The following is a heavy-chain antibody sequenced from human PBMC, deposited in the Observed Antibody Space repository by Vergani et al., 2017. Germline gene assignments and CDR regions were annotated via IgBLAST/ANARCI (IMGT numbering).Heavy chain of an antibody. V-gene: IGHV3-43D*04. D-gene: IGHD6-19*01. Sequence: VQLVESGGGVVQPGGSLRLSCAASGFTFDDYVMHWVRQAPGKGLEWVSLISWDGGSTYYADSVKGRFTISRDNSKNTLYLQMNSLRAEDTAVYYCAKDHSRWSSGWSNGDYWGQGTLVTVSS. CDR1: GFTFDDYV. CDR3: AKDHSRWSSGWSNGDY. CDR2: ISWDGGST. J-gene: IGHJ4*02.